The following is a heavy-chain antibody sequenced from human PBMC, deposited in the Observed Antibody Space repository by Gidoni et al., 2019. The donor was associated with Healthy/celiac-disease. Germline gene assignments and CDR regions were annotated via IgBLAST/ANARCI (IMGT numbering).Heavy chain of an antibody. CDR1: GFTFSNYS. Sequence: EVQLVESGGGLVKPGGSLRLSCAASGFTFSNYSMNWVRQAPGKGLEWVSSISSSSSYIYYADSVKGRFTISRDNAKNSLYLQMNSLRAEDTAVYYCARNDKGPTNYYMDVWGKGTTVTVSS. V-gene: IGHV3-21*02. CDR3: ARNDKGPTNYYMDV. J-gene: IGHJ6*03. CDR2: ISSSSSYI. D-gene: IGHD3-9*01.